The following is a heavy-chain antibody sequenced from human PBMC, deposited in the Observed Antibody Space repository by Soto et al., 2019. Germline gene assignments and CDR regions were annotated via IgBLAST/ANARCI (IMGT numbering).Heavy chain of an antibody. D-gene: IGHD6-13*01. V-gene: IGHV3-7*05. J-gene: IGHJ6*02. CDR2: IRQDGGEQ. CDR3: ARGAPVAAAADIDYYYGMDV. Sequence: EGQLVESGGGLVQPGGSLRLSCAASGITFSNYWMTWVRQAPGKGLEWVANIRQDGGEQHYVDSVKGRFTISRDNAKNPLYLQVSSLRAEDTAVYYCARGAPVAAAADIDYYYGMDVWGQGTTVTVSS. CDR1: GITFSNYW.